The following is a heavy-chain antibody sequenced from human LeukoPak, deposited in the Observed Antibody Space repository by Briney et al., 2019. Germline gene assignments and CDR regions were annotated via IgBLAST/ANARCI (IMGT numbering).Heavy chain of an antibody. CDR1: GGTFSSYA. D-gene: IGHD3-9*01. V-gene: IGHV1-69*06. CDR3: ASAPPTYYDILTGAEYYFDY. CDR2: IIPIFGTA. J-gene: IGHJ4*02. Sequence: SVKVSCKTSGGTFSSYAISWVRQAPGQGLEWMGGIIPIFGTANYAQKFQGRVTITADKSTSTAYMELSSLRSEDTAVYYCASAPPTYYDILTGAEYYFDYWGQGTLVTVSS.